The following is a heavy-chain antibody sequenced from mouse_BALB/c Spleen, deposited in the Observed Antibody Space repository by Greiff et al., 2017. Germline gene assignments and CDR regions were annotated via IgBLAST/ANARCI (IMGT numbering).Heavy chain of an antibody. CDR3: TRGAEDAY. CDR1: GFTFSNYW. V-gene: IGHV6-6*02. J-gene: IGHJ3*01. Sequence: EVKVEESGGGLVQPGGSMKLSCVASGFTFSNYWMNWVRQSPEKGLEWVAEIRLKSNNYATHYAESVKGRFTISRDDSKSSVYLQMNNLRAEDTGIYYCTRGAEDAYWGQGTLVTVSA. CDR2: IRLKSNNYAT.